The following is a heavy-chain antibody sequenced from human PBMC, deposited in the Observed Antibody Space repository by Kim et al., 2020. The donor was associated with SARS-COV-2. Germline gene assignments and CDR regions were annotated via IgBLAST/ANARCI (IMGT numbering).Heavy chain of an antibody. CDR1: GFTFSSYG. V-gene: IGHV3-30*18. D-gene: IGHD1-7*01. CDR3: AKAKGTKPNHDAFDI. J-gene: IGHJ3*02. CDR2: ISYDGSNK. Sequence: GGSLRLSCAASGFTFSSYGMHWVRQAPGKGLEWVAVISYDGSNKYYADSVKGRFTISRDNSKNTLYLQMNSLRAEDTAVYYCAKAKGTKPNHDAFDIWGQGTMVTVSS.